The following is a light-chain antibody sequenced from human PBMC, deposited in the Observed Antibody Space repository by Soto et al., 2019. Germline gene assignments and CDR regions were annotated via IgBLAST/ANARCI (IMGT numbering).Light chain of an antibody. Sequence: MTQSPATLSVSPGERATLSCRARHFLGSNLAWYQNKPGEAPRLLIYDASSRATGIPARFSGSASGTEFALTISSLQSEDFAIYYCQQYNNWPPLTFGGGTKVEIK. J-gene: IGKJ4*02. CDR3: QQYNNWPPLT. CDR1: HFLGSN. V-gene: IGKV3-15*01. CDR2: DAS.